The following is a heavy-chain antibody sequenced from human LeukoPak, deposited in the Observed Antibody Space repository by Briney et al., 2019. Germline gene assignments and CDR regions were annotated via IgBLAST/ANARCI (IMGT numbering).Heavy chain of an antibody. CDR1: GFTFSSYA. Sequence: PGGSLRLSCAASGFTFSSYAMHWVRQAPGKGLEWVSVIYSGGSTYYADSVKGRFTISRDNSKNTLYLQMNSLRAEDTAVYYCARERIAVAGTNYFDYWGQGTLVTVSS. V-gene: IGHV3-66*01. CDR3: ARERIAVAGTNYFDY. J-gene: IGHJ4*02. D-gene: IGHD6-19*01. CDR2: IYSGGST.